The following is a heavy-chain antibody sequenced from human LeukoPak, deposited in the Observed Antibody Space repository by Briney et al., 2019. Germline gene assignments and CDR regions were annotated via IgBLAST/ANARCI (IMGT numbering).Heavy chain of an antibody. Sequence: SETLSLTCAVYGGSFSGYYWSWIRQPPGKGLEWIGEINHSGSTNYNPSLKSRVTISVDTSKNQFSLKLSSVTAADTAVYYCARGRRRYDYVWGSYRFDHWGQGTLVTVSS. CDR1: GGSFSGYY. CDR2: INHSGST. D-gene: IGHD3-16*02. CDR3: ARGRRRYDYVWGSYRFDH. J-gene: IGHJ4*02. V-gene: IGHV4-34*01.